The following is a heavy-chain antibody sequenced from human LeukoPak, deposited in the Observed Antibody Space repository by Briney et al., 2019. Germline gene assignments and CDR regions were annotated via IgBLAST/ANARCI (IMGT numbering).Heavy chain of an antibody. CDR2: IKRDGSAK. CDR1: GFTFSSYW. V-gene: IGHV3-7*01. CDR3: ARSGLDTDYYYYMDV. J-gene: IGHJ6*03. D-gene: IGHD5-18*01. Sequence: PGGSLRLSCAASGFTFSSYWMTWVRQAPGKGLEWVANIKRDGSAKYYVDSVKGRFTISRDNAKNSLYLQMNSLRAEDTAVYYCARSGLDTDYYYYMDVWGKGTTVTVSS.